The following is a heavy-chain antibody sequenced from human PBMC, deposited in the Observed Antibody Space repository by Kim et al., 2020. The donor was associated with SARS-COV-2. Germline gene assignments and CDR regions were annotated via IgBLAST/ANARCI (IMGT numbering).Heavy chain of an antibody. Sequence: SRVTISVDTSQNQFSLKLSSVTAADTAVYYCARGWGVVTAIRYYYYGMDVWGQGTTVTVSS. D-gene: IGHD2-21*02. J-gene: IGHJ6*02. CDR3: ARGWGVVTAIRYYYYGMDV. V-gene: IGHV4-59*09.